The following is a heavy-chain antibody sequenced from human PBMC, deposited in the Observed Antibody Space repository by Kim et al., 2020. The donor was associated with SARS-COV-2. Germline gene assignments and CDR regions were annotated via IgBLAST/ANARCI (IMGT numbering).Heavy chain of an antibody. V-gene: IGHV3-23*01. CDR3: AKDVGYSGSYLGVFDC. Sequence: GGSLRLSCAASGFTFSSYVMSWVRQAPGKGLEWVSTTSGSGSTYSSDAAKGRFNISRDNSKNTLYLQMNSRRAEDTAVYYCAKDVGYSGSYLGVFDCWGQGTLVTVSS. D-gene: IGHD1-26*01. J-gene: IGHJ5*01. CDR2: TSGSGST. CDR1: GFTFSSYV.